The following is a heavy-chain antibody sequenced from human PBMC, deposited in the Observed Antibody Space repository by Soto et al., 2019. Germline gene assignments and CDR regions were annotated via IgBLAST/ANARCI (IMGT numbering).Heavy chain of an antibody. V-gene: IGHV5-10-1*01. CDR2: IDPSDSYT. Sequence: PGGSLKIFCKGPGYSFTSYWISWVRQMPGKGLEWMGRIDPSDSYTNYSPSFQVHVTISADKSISTAYLQWSSLKASDNAMYYCMRRLSTVTNNDYYYYYGMDVWGQGTTVTVSS. CDR3: MRRLSTVTNNDYYYYYGMDV. CDR1: GYSFTSYW. J-gene: IGHJ6*02. D-gene: IGHD4-17*01.